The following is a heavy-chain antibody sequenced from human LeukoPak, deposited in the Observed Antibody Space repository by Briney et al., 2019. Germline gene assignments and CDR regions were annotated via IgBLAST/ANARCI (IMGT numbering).Heavy chain of an antibody. V-gene: IGHV3-23*01. CDR1: GFTFTSYA. J-gene: IGHJ4*02. CDR3: AKYISSSATRQFDS. D-gene: IGHD6-13*01. CDR2: ISGSGATT. Sequence: GGSLRLSCAASGFTFTSYAMTWVRQVPGKGLEWVSAISGSGATTHYADSVKGRFTISRDNSKNTLYLQMNRLRAEDTAVYYCAKYISSSATRQFDSWGQGTLVTVSS.